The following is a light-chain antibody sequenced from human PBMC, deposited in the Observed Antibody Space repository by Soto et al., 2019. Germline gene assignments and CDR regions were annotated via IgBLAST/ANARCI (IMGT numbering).Light chain of an antibody. CDR1: SSDVGGYKY. V-gene: IGLV2-14*01. CDR2: EVI. Sequence: QSVLTQPASVSGSPGQSITISCTGTSSDVGGYKYVSWYQQHPDKAPKHIIFEVINRPSGISSRFSGSKSGNTASLTISGLQAEDEADYYCASYTSSSTSVIFGIGTQLTVL. CDR3: ASYTSSSTSVI. J-gene: IGLJ2*01.